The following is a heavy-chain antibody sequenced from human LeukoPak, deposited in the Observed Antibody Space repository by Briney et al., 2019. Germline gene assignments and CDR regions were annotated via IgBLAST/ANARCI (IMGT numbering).Heavy chain of an antibody. CDR3: ARHAPYYYGSGSYLNWFDP. CDR1: GGSISTSSYY. V-gene: IGHV4-39*01. D-gene: IGHD3-10*01. CDR2: VYHSGTT. Sequence: SETLSLTCTVSGGSISTSSYYWGWIRQPPGKGLEWIGSVYHSGTTYYNPSLKSRVTISVDTSKKQFSLKLSSLTAADTAVYYCARHAPYYYGSGSYLNWFDPWGQGTLVTVSS. J-gene: IGHJ5*02.